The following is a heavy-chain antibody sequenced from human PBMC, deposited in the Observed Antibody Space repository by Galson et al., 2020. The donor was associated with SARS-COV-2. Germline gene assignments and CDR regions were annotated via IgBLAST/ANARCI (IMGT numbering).Heavy chain of an antibody. CDR3: SREGWQGGY. J-gene: IGHJ4*02. Sequence: GSLRLSCEVSGFTFNDFWMSWFRQAPGKWLEWVANIKGDGSETNYADFVQGRFPISRDNAANSLYLQMNSLRVEDLAVYYCSREGWQGGYWGQGTRVTVSS. V-gene: IGHV3-7*01. CDR2: IKGDGSET. CDR1: GFTFNDFW. D-gene: IGHD6-19*01.